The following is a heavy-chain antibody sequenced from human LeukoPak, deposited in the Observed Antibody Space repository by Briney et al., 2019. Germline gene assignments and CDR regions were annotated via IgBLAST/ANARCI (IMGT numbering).Heavy chain of an antibody. D-gene: IGHD1-1*01. V-gene: IGHV3-23*01. CDR3: ARDRGTIHWYFDL. CDR1: GFTFSSHA. J-gene: IGHJ2*01. Sequence: GGSLRLSCAASGFTFSSHAMSWVRQAPGKGLEWVSAISGSGGSTYYADSVKGRFTISRDNSKNTLYLQMNSLRAEDTAVYYCARDRGTIHWYFDLWGRGTLATVSS. CDR2: ISGSGGST.